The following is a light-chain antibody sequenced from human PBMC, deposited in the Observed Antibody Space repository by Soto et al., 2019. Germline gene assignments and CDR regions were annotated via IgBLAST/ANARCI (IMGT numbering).Light chain of an antibody. Sequence: EIVLTQSPATLSLSPGERATLSCRASQSVSSYLAWYQQKPGQAPRLLIYDASNRATGIPARFSGSGSGTDFTLTISSLEPEDFALYYCQQRSNWPFTFGPGTQVDIK. J-gene: IGKJ3*01. CDR3: QQRSNWPFT. V-gene: IGKV3-11*01. CDR1: QSVSSY. CDR2: DAS.